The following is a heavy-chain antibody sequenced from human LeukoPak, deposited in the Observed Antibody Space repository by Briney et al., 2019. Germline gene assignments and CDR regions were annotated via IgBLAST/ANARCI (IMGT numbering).Heavy chain of an antibody. CDR3: ARAYGSYGLSVDY. Sequence: GASVKVSCKASGYTFTGYYMHWVRQAPGQGLEWMGWINPNSGGTNYAQKFQGRVTMTRDTSISTAYMELSRLRSDDTAVYYCARAYGSYGLSVDYWGQGTLVTVSS. D-gene: IGHD1-26*01. CDR2: INPNSGGT. CDR1: GYTFTGYY. J-gene: IGHJ4*02. V-gene: IGHV1-2*02.